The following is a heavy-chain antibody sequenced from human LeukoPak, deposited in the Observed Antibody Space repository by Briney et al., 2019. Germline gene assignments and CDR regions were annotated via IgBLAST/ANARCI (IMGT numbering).Heavy chain of an antibody. J-gene: IGHJ4*02. CDR1: GFTFSSYA. D-gene: IGHD3-10*01. CDR3: ARDAYYYGSGSRSKFDY. V-gene: IGHV3-30-3*01. Sequence: GGSLRLSCAASGFTFSSYAMHWVRQASGKGLEWVAVISYDGSNKYYADSVKGRFTISRDNSKNTLYLQMNSLRAEDTAVYYCARDAYYYGSGSRSKFDYWGQGTLVTVSS. CDR2: ISYDGSNK.